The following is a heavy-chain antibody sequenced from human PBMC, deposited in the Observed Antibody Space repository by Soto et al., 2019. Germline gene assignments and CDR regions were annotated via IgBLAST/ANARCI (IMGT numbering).Heavy chain of an antibody. CDR3: ARDIGGIYYAPVDY. CDR2: ISAYNGNT. Sequence: QVQLVQSGAEVKKPGASVKVSCKASGYTFTSYGISWVRQAPGQGLGCMGWISAYNGNTKYAQKLQGRVTTTTDTSTSTAYMELRSLRPDDTAVYYCARDIGGIYYAPVDYWGQGTLVTVSS. CDR1: GYTFTSYG. V-gene: IGHV1-18*01. D-gene: IGHD1-26*01. J-gene: IGHJ4*02.